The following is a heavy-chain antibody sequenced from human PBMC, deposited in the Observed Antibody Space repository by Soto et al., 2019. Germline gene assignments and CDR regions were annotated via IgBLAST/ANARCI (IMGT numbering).Heavy chain of an antibody. J-gene: IGHJ6*03. D-gene: IGHD7-27*01. V-gene: IGHV4-34*01. CDR2: INHSGST. Sequence: PSETLSLTCAVYGGSFSGYYWSWIRQPPGKGLEWIGEINHSGSTNYNPSLKSRVTISVDTSKNQFSLKLSSVTAADTAVYYCARGRNWVATYYYYYMDVWGKGTTVTVSS. CDR1: GGSFSGYY. CDR3: ARGRNWVATYYYYYMDV.